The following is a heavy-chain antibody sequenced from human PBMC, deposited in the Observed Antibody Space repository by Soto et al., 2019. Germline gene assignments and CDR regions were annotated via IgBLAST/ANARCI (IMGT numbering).Heavy chain of an antibody. D-gene: IGHD1-26*01. J-gene: IGHJ4*02. CDR3: AKEGVYGRGSRYFDY. V-gene: IGHV3-23*01. Sequence: EVQLLESGGGLVQPGGSLRLSCAASGFTFSSYAMSWVRQAPGKGLEWVSAISGSGGSTYYADSVKGRFTISRDNSKHTLYRQRNSLRAEDTAVYDCAKEGVYGRGSRYFDYWGQGTLVTVSS. CDR2: ISGSGGST. CDR1: GFTFSSYA.